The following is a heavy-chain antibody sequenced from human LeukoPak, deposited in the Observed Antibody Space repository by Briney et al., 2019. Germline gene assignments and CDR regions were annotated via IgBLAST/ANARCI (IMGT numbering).Heavy chain of an antibody. V-gene: IGHV4-34*01. CDR2: INHSGST. Sequence: PSEALSLTCAAYGGSFSGYYWSWIRQPPGKGLEWIGEINHSGSTNYNPSLKSRVTISVDTSKNQFSLKLSSVTAADTAVYYCARDEEYSSGRYTDYWGQGTLVTVSS. J-gene: IGHJ4*02. CDR3: ARDEEYSSGRYTDY. CDR1: GGSFSGYY. D-gene: IGHD6-19*01.